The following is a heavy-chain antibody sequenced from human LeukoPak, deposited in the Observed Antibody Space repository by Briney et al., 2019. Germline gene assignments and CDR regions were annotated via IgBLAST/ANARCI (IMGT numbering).Heavy chain of an antibody. Sequence: GGSLRLSCVASGFTFGKYWMSWVRQAPGKGLEWVANIKQDGSEKYYVDSVKGRFTISRDNAKNSVYLQMNGLRAEDTAVYYCARQLGGSGSYWGQGTLVTVSS. CDR1: GFTFGKYW. J-gene: IGHJ4*02. CDR3: ARQLGGSGSY. V-gene: IGHV3-7*01. CDR2: IKQDGSEK. D-gene: IGHD3-10*01.